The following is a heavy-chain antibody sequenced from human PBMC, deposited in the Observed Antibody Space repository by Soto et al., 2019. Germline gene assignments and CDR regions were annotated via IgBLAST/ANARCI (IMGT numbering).Heavy chain of an antibody. D-gene: IGHD6-13*01. CDR3: AGGAVEQQLRRGLAPNYYYYYGMDV. CDR1: GGTFSSYA. J-gene: IGHJ6*02. CDR2: IIHIFGTE. V-gene: IGHV1-69*01. Sequence: QVQLVQSGAEVKKTGSSVKVSCKASGGTFSSYAISWVRQAPGQGLEWMGGIIHIFGTENYAQKYQGRVTLTADEPTSTAYMELSSLRSEDTAVEYCAGGAVEQQLRRGLAPNYYYYYGMDVWGQGTTVTVSS.